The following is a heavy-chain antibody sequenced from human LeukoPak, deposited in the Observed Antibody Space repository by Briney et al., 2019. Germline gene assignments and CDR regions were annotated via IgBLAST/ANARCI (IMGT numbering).Heavy chain of an antibody. Sequence: GGPLRLSCAASGFTFSNYAMSWVRQAPGKGLEWVSAISGGGSTTYYADSVKGRFTISRDNSKNTLYLQMSSLRAEDTALYYCAKDSNYGSDYYFDYWGQGTLVTVSS. CDR2: ISGGGSTT. J-gene: IGHJ4*02. V-gene: IGHV3-23*01. CDR1: GFTFSNYA. CDR3: AKDSNYGSDYYFDY. D-gene: IGHD3-10*01.